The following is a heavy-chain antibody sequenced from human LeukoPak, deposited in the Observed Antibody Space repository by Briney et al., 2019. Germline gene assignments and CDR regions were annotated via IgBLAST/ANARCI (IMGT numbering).Heavy chain of an antibody. CDR1: GFTFSSYA. CDR2: ISSNGGST. Sequence: GGSLRLSCAASGFTFSSYAMHWVRQAPGKGLEYVSAISSNGGSTYYANSVKGRFTISRDGSKNTLYLQMGSLRAEDMAVYYCARANGSSFDYWGQGTLVTVSS. CDR3: ARANGSSFDY. J-gene: IGHJ4*02. D-gene: IGHD1-26*01. V-gene: IGHV3-64*01.